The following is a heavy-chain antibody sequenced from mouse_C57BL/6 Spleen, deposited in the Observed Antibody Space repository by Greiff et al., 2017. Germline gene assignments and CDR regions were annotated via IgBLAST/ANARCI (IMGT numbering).Heavy chain of an antibody. Sequence: QVQLQQPGAELVRPGSSVKLSCKASGYTFTSYWMDWVKQRPGQGLEWIGNIYPSDSETHYNQKFKDKATLTVDKSSSTAYMQLSSLTSEDSAVYYCAREIITTVVATPYWYFDVWGTGTTVTVSS. D-gene: IGHD1-1*01. CDR2: IYPSDSET. CDR3: AREIITTVVATPYWYFDV. V-gene: IGHV1-61*01. J-gene: IGHJ1*03. CDR1: GYTFTSYW.